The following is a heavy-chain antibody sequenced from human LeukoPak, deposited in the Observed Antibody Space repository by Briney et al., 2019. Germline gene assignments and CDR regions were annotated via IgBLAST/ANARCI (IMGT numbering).Heavy chain of an antibody. CDR3: AKNGQRGFSFDP. V-gene: IGHV4-59*12. J-gene: IGHJ5*02. CDR2: IYYSGTT. CDR1: GDSISSWY. D-gene: IGHD2-8*01. Sequence: SETLSLTCAVSGDSISSWYWSWIRQPPGKGLEWIGYIYYSGTTYYNPSLKSRVSISFDTSKNQFSLKLSSVTAADTGLYYCAKNGQRGFSFDPWGQGTLVIVAS.